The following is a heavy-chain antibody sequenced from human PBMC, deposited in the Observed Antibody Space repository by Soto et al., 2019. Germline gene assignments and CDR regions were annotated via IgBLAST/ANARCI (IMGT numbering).Heavy chain of an antibody. J-gene: IGHJ4*02. CDR3: AKGPYDFWSGFFYFDC. CDR1: GFTFTSSA. CDR2: IVVGSGNT. D-gene: IGHD3-3*01. Sequence: GASVKVSCKASGFTFTSSAVQWVRQARGQSLEWIGWIVVGSGNTNYAQKFQERVTITRDMSTSTAYMELSSLRSEDTAVYYCAKGPYDFWSGFFYFDCWGQGTLVTVSS. V-gene: IGHV1-58*01.